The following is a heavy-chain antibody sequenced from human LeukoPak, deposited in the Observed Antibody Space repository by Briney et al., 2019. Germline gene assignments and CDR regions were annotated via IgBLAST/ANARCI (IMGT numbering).Heavy chain of an antibody. D-gene: IGHD3-3*01. V-gene: IGHV3-23*01. CDR2: ISGSGGST. CDR3: AKGDFWSGYFDY. Sequence: GGSLRLSCAASGFTFSSYAMSWVRQAQGKGLEWVSAISGSGGSTYYADSVKGRFNISRDNSKNTLYLQMNSLRAEDTAVYYCAKGDFWSGYFDYWGQGTLVTVSS. CDR1: GFTFSSYA. J-gene: IGHJ4*02.